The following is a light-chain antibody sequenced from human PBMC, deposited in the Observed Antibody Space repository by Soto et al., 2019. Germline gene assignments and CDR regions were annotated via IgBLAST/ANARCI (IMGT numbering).Light chain of an antibody. CDR3: QQSYSTPT. V-gene: IGKV1-39*01. CDR2: AAS. CDR1: QGITNY. Sequence: IQFTHSPSSLSASVLYRVTITCRASQGITNYLNWYQQKPGKAPKFLIYAASSLQSGVPSRFSGSGSGTDFTLTISSLQPEDFATYYCQQSYSTPTFGQGTKVDIK. J-gene: IGKJ1*01.